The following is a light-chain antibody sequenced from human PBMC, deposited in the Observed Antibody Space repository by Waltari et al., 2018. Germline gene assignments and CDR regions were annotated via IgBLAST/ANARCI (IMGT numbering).Light chain of an antibody. J-gene: IGKJ4*01. CDR1: QSVSSY. CDR3: QQRSNWLT. Sequence: EIVLTQSPATLSLSPGERATLSCRASQSVSSYLAWYQHKPGQAPRLLIYDAANRATCIPARFSGSGSGTDFTLTSSSLEPEDFAVYYCQQRSNWLTFGGGTKVEIK. V-gene: IGKV3-11*01. CDR2: DAA.